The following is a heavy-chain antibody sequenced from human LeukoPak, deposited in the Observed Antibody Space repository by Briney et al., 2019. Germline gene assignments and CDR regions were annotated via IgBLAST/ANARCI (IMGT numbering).Heavy chain of an antibody. CDR2: INQSGST. CDR3: GRAGGSLLSITMIVPPDY. V-gene: IGHV4-34*01. J-gene: IGHJ4*02. D-gene: IGHD3-22*01. CDR1: GGSFSGYY. Sequence: SETLSLTCAVYGGSFSGYYWSWIRQPPGKGLEWIGEINQSGSTNYNPSLTSRVTISVDTSKNQFSLKLSSVTAADTAVYCCGRAGGSLLSITMIVPPDYWGQGTLVTVSS.